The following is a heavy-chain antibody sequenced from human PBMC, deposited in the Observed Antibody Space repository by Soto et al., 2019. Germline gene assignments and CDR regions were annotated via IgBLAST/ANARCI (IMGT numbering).Heavy chain of an antibody. D-gene: IGHD3-3*01. CDR2: ISSSGSTI. V-gene: IGHV3-48*03. J-gene: IGHJ6*02. CDR3: ARDSSKEAIFGVVIVYYYGMDV. CDR1: GLTFSSYE. Sequence: GGSLRLSCAASGLTFSSYEMNWVRQAPGKGLEWVSYISSSGSTIYYADSVKGRFTISRDNAKNSLYLQMNSLRAEDTAVYYCARDSSKEAIFGVVIVYYYGMDVWGQGTTVTVSS.